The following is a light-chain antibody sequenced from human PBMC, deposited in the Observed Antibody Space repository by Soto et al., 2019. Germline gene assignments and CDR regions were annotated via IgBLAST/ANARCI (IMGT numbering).Light chain of an antibody. J-gene: IGLJ1*01. CDR2: GVG. CDR1: SSDVGAYYL. Sequence: QSALTQPASVSGSPGQSITISCTGTSSDVGAYYLVSWYQQYPGKVPKLIISGVGNRPSGVSNRFSGSKSGNTASLTISGLQAEDEADYYCIFYTTSRTYVFGSGTKLTVL. V-gene: IGLV2-14*01. CDR3: IFYTTSRTYV.